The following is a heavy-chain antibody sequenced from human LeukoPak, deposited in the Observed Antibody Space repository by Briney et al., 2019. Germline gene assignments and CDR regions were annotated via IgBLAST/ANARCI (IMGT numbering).Heavy chain of an antibody. V-gene: IGHV4-34*01. D-gene: IGHD3-3*01. Sequence: SETLSLTCAVYGGSFSGYYWSWIRQPPGKGLEWIGEINHSGSTNYNPSLKSRVTISVDTSKNQFSLKLSSVTAADTAVYYCARHSLARITIFGVVILDAFDIWGQGTMVTVSS. CDR2: INHSGST. CDR1: GGSFSGYY. J-gene: IGHJ3*02. CDR3: ARHSLARITIFGVVILDAFDI.